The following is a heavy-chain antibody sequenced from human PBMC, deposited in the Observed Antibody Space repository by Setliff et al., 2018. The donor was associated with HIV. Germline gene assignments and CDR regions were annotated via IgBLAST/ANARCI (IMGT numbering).Heavy chain of an antibody. Sequence: GGSLRLSCAASGFTFSSYSMNWVRQAPGKGLEWVSYISSSSSTRYYAGSVKGRFTITKDTFRHQVVLTMTNMAPVDTGTYYCAHSRMGVSGWPVFDSWGQGTLVTVSS. D-gene: IGHD3-16*01. CDR2: ISSSSSTR. CDR3: AHSRMGVSGWPVFDS. CDR1: GFTFSSYS. V-gene: IGHV3-48*04. J-gene: IGHJ4*02.